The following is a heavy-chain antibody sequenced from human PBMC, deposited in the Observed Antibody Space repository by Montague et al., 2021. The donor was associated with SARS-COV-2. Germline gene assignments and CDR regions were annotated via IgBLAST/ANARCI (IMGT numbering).Heavy chain of an antibody. CDR3: ARDRFDFGAGRQGTIDF. CDR2: MHFTGKT. Sequence: SETLSLTCSVSGDSITNHYRSWIRQPAGKGLEWIGRMHFTGKTNFSPFFSSRLTMSVDTSKNQFSLKLTSVTAADTAIYCCARDRFDFGAGRQGTIDFWGQGTLVTVSS. CDR1: GDSITNHY. D-gene: IGHD3-10*01. J-gene: IGHJ4*02. V-gene: IGHV4-4*07.